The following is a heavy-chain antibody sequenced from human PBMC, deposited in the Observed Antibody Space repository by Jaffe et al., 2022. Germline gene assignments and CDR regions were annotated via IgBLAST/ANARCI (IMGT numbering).Heavy chain of an antibody. CDR3: VRESSAYGRPFDY. V-gene: IGHV3-48*03. Sequence: EMQVVESGGGLVQPGGSLRLSCAASGFTFSTYEMNWVRQAPGKGLEWVSYISSSGSTIYYADSVKGRFTISRDNAKNSLYLQMNSLRAEDTAVYHCVRESSAYGRPFDYWGQGTLVTVSS. D-gene: IGHD5-12*01. CDR1: GFTFSTYE. J-gene: IGHJ4*02. CDR2: ISSSGSTI.